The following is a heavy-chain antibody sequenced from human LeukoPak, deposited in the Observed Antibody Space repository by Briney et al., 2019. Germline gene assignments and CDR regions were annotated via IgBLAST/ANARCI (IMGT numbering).Heavy chain of an antibody. D-gene: IGHD7-27*01. CDR1: GFTFSSYA. CDR2: ISGSGGST. J-gene: IGHJ6*03. Sequence: PGGSLRLSCAASGFTFSSYAMSWVRQAPGKGLEWVSAISGSGGSTYYADSVKGRFTISRDNSKNTLYLQMNSLRAEDTAVYYCARAGGLGIQNYYYYMDVWGKGTTVTVSS. CDR3: ARAGGLGIQNYYYYMDV. V-gene: IGHV3-23*01.